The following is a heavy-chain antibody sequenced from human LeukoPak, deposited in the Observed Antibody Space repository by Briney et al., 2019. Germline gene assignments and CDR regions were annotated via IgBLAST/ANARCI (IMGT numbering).Heavy chain of an antibody. CDR2: ISRSSSTI. CDR3: TRAGYSSGFDS. Sequence: GGSLRLSCAASGFTFSSYSMNWVRQAAGKGLGWVSYISRSSSTIYYADSVKGRFTISRDNAKNTLYLQMNSLIAEDTAVYFCTRAGYSSGFDSWGQGTLVTVSS. D-gene: IGHD6-19*01. V-gene: IGHV3-48*04. CDR1: GFTFSSYS. J-gene: IGHJ5*01.